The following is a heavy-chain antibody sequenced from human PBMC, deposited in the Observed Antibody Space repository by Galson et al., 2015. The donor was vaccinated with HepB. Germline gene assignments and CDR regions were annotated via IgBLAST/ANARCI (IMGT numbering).Heavy chain of an antibody. D-gene: IGHD1-26*01. CDR3: ARDYSGDEYFQH. J-gene: IGHJ1*01. CDR2: ISSSSSYI. Sequence: SLRLSCAASGFTFSGNTMNWIRQAPGKGLEWVSSISSSSSYIYYADSVKGRFTISRDNAKNSLYLQMNSLRAEDTAVYYCARDYSGDEYFQHWGQGTLVTVSS. CDR1: GFTFSGNT. V-gene: IGHV3-21*06.